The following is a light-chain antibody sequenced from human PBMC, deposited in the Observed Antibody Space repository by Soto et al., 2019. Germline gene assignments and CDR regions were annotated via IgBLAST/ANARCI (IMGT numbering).Light chain of an antibody. CDR3: QQNHGIPYT. Sequence: DIQMTQSPSSLSASVGDRVTITCRASQTISTYLNWYQQKPGKAPKLLIYAASSLHNGVPSRFSSSGSGADFTLTNSALQPEDFAPYYCQQNHGIPYTFGQGTKLEIK. J-gene: IGKJ2*01. CDR1: QTISTY. V-gene: IGKV1-39*01. CDR2: AAS.